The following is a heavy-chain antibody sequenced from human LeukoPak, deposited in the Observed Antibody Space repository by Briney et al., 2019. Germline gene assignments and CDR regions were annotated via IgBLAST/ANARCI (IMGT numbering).Heavy chain of an antibody. CDR1: GFTFSSYD. CDR3: AKVEQLVEGLFDP. Sequence: QPGGSLRLTCEASGFTFSSYDMSWVRQAPGKGLESISAISGSGGSTYYAGSVKGRFTISRDNSKNTLYLQMNSLRAEDTAVYDCAKVEQLVEGLFDPWGQGTLVTVSS. J-gene: IGHJ5*02. CDR2: ISGSGGST. D-gene: IGHD6-6*01. V-gene: IGHV3-23*01.